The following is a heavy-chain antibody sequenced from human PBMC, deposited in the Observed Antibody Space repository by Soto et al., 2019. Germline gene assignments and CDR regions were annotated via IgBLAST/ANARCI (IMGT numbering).Heavy chain of an antibody. J-gene: IGHJ6*02. CDR2: IRSKAYGGTT. D-gene: IGHD3-3*01. CDR3: TRDRRPLLEWLSTYYYYGMDV. Sequence: GGSLRLSCTASGFTFGDYAMSWFRQAPGKGLEWVGFIRSKAYGGTTEYAASVKGRFTISRDDSKSIAYLQMNSLKTEDTAVYYCTRDRRPLLEWLSTYYYYGMDVWGQGTTVTVSS. CDR1: GFTFGDYA. V-gene: IGHV3-49*03.